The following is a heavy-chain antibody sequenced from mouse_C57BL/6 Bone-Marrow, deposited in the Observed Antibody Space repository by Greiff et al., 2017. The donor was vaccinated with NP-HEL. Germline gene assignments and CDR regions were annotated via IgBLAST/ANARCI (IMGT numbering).Heavy chain of an antibody. Sequence: VQLQQSGAELVKPGASVKLSCKASGYTFTEYSIHWVKQRSGQGLEWIGWFYPGSGSIKYNEKFKDKATLTAAKSSSTVYMELSRLTSADSAVYCCARHGPPGYYCGSSYDFDCRGQSTTLTVST. D-gene: IGHD1-1*01. J-gene: IGHJ2*01. CDR2: FYPGSGSI. CDR3: ARHGPPGYYCGSSYDFDC. V-gene: IGHV1-62-2*01. CDR1: GYTFTEYS.